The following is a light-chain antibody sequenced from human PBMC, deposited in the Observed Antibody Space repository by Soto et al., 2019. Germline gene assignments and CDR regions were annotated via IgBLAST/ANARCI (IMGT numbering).Light chain of an antibody. CDR1: QEISNY. CDR2: DAS. CDR3: QQYDHLPRT. J-gene: IGKJ1*01. V-gene: IGKV1-33*01. Sequence: DIQMIQSPSSLSASVGDRVTITCQASQEISNYLNWYQQKPGKARKLLIYDASNLERGVPSRFSGRGSGTDFTFTISSLQPEDFATYYCQQYDHLPRTFGRGTKVEIK.